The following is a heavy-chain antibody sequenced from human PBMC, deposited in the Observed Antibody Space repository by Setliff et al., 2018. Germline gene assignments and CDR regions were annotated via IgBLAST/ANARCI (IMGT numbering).Heavy chain of an antibody. CDR3: ARDITRDGYNSGAFDI. Sequence: GGSLRLSCAVSGFTFSNHWMTWVRQAPGKGLEWVANINPDGSERYSVDSVKGRFTISRDNAKKSLYMEMNSLRAEDTAVYYCARDITRDGYNSGAFDIWGQGTMVTVSS. V-gene: IGHV3-7*01. CDR1: GFTFSNHW. D-gene: IGHD5-12*01. J-gene: IGHJ3*02. CDR2: INPDGSER.